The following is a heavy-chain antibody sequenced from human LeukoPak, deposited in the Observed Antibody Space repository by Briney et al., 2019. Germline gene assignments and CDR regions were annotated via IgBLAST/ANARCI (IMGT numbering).Heavy chain of an antibody. CDR2: ISWNSGSI. V-gene: IGHV3-9*01. CDR1: GFTFDDYA. Sequence: GRSLRLSCAASGFTFDDYAMHWVRHAPGKGVEWVSGISWNSGSIGYADSVKGRFTISRDNAKNSLYLQMNSLRAEDTALYYCAKDYSGYGYFDYWGQGTLVTVSS. J-gene: IGHJ4*02. CDR3: AKDYSGYGYFDY. D-gene: IGHD5-12*01.